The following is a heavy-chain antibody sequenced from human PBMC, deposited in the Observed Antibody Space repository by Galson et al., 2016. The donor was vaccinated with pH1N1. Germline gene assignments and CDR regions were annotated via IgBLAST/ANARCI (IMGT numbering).Heavy chain of an antibody. D-gene: IGHD3-3*01. CDR1: GFTVSSHY. CDR3: ARFGDFWSYYYYKMDV. J-gene: IGHJ6*02. CDR2: IYSGGRT. Sequence: SLRLSCAASGFTVSSHYMSWVRQAPGKGLEWVSLIYSGGRTYYADSVKGRFTISRDNSKNTLYLQMNSLRVEDTAVYYCARFGDFWSYYYYKMDVWGQGTTVTVSS. V-gene: IGHV3-53*01.